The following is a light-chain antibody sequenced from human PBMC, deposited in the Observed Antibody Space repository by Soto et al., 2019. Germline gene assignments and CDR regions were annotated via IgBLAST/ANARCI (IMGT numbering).Light chain of an antibody. V-gene: IGKV1-27*01. Sequence: DIQMTQSPSSLSASVGDRVTITCRASQGISNYLAWYQQIPGKVPKLLISAASTLQSGFTSRFSGSGSGTDFPRTIRSLQPEDVATYYCQMYTNVPAFGGGTKVEIK. CDR2: AAS. CDR3: QMYTNVPA. CDR1: QGISNY. J-gene: IGKJ4*01.